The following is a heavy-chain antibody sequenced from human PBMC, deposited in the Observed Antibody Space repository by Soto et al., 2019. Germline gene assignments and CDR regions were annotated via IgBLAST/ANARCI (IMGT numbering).Heavy chain of an antibody. CDR3: ARDDEYSGNGMDV. D-gene: IGHD3-10*01. Sequence: QVQLVESGGGVVQPGRSLRLSCAASGFTFSNYGMHWVRQAPGKGLEWVAVILNDGSNRYHEDSVKDRFTISRVNSKNTLYLQMNSLKAEDTAVYYCARDDEYSGNGMDVWGQGTTVTVS. V-gene: IGHV3-33*01. CDR1: GFTFSNYG. CDR2: ILNDGSNR. J-gene: IGHJ6*02.